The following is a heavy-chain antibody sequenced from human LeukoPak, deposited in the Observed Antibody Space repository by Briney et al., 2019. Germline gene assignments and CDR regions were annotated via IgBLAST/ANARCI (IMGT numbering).Heavy chain of an antibody. CDR1: GYTFTSYG. Sequence: ASVKVSCKASGYTFTSYGISWVRQAPGQGLEWMGWISAYNGNTNYAQKLQGRVTMTTDTSTSTAYMELRSLRSDDTAVYYCARGPAAFWSGYYISPLDYWGQGILVTVSS. D-gene: IGHD3-3*01. J-gene: IGHJ4*02. CDR3: ARGPAAFWSGYYISPLDY. CDR2: ISAYNGNT. V-gene: IGHV1-18*01.